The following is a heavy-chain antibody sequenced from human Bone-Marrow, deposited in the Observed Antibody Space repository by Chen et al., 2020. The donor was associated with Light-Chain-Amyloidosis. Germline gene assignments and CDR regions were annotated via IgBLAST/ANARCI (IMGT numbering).Heavy chain of an antibody. V-gene: IGHV5-51*01. D-gene: IGHD5-12*01. CDR1: GYTFPNYW. CDR2: IYPDDSDA. J-gene: IGHJ4*02. CDR3: ARWRDGYIFDY. Sequence: VQLEQSGPEVKKPGESLKISCKGSGYTFPNYWIGWLRQMPGKGLEWMGVIYPDDSDARYSPSFEGQVTISADKSITTAYPQWRSLKASDTAMYYCARWRDGYIFDYWGQGTLVTVSS.